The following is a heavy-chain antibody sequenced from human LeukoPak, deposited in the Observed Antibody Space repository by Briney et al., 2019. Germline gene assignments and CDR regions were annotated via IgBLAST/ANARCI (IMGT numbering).Heavy chain of an antibody. V-gene: IGHV3-23*01. CDR2: IRESGAAT. CDR3: ARAGGGAYFDY. CDR1: GFTFSNYD. J-gene: IGHJ4*02. D-gene: IGHD3-16*01. Sequence: SGGSLRLSCAASGFTFSNYDMSWVRQAPGKGLEWVSSIRESGAATYYADSVKGRFTISRDNSKNTLYLQMNSLRAEDTAVYYCARAGGGAYFDYWGQGSLVTVSS.